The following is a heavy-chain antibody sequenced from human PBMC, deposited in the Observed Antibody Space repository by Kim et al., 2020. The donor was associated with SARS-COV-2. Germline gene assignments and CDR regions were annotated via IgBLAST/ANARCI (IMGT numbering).Heavy chain of an antibody. Sequence: ASVKVSCKASGYTFTSSAINWVRQAPGQGLEWMGWINTNTGNPTYAQDFTGRFAFSLDTSVSTAYLQISSLKAEDTAVYYCASPSAVAGERYFHEGMDVWGQGTTITVSS. CDR3: ASPSAVAGERYFHEGMDV. CDR1: GYTFTSSA. J-gene: IGHJ6*02. CDR2: INTNTGNP. V-gene: IGHV7-4-1*02. D-gene: IGHD6-19*01.